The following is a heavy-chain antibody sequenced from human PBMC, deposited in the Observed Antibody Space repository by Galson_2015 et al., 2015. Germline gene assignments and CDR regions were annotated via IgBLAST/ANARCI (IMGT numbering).Heavy chain of an antibody. D-gene: IGHD3-22*01. CDR1: GGSFSGYY. CDR3: ARVADITMIVVDPRRSMSRGYFDL. Sequence: ETLSLTCAVYGGSFSGYYWSWIRQPPGKGLEWIGEINHSGSTNYNPSLKSRVTISVDTSKNQFSLRLSSVTAADTAVYYCARVADITMIVVDPRRSMSRGYFDLWGRGTLVTVSS. V-gene: IGHV4-34*01. CDR2: INHSGST. J-gene: IGHJ2*01.